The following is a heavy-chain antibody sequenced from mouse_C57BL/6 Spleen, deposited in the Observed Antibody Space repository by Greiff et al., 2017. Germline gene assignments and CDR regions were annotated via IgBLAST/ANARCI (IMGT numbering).Heavy chain of an antibody. D-gene: IGHD2-1*01. CDR1: GYTFTSYW. CDR2: INPSNGGT. V-gene: IGHV1-53*01. CDR3: ARLWYHYYAIDY. J-gene: IGHJ4*01. Sequence: QVQLQQPGTELVKPGASVKLSCKASGYTFTSYWMHWVKQRPGQGLEWIGNINPSNGGTNYNEKFKSKATLTADKSSSTAYMQLSSLTSEDSAVYYCARLWYHYYAIDYWGQGTSDTVTS.